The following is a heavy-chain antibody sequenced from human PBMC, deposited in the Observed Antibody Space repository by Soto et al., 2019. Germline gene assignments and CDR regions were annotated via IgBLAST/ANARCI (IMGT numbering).Heavy chain of an antibody. J-gene: IGHJ5*02. Sequence: LTRTVSGGSISSYYWSWIRQPPGKGLEWIGYIYYSGSTNYNPSLKSRVTISVDTSKNQFSLKLSSVTAADTAVYYCAREVDYYDSSGTGWFDPWGQGVLVTVSS. CDR3: AREVDYYDSSGTGWFDP. V-gene: IGHV4-59*12. CDR2: IYYSGST. CDR1: GGSISSYY. D-gene: IGHD3-22*01.